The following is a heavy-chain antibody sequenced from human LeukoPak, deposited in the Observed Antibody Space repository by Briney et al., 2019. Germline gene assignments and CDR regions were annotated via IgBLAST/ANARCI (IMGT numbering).Heavy chain of an antibody. CDR3: AKLPIAAAARANNWSDP. CDR1: GFSVSNNY. J-gene: IGHJ5*02. V-gene: IGHV3-66*01. CDR2: LSSAESA. D-gene: IGHD6-13*01. Sequence: GGSLSLSCVASGFSVSNNYMHWVRQAPEKGLEWVSVLSSAESADYADSVKGRFTISRDNSKNTLYLQMNSLRAEDTAEYYCAKLPIAAAARANNWSDPWGQGTLVTVSS.